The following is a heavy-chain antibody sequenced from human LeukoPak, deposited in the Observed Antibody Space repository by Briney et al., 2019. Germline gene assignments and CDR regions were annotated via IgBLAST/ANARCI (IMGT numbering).Heavy chain of an antibody. J-gene: IGHJ4*02. D-gene: IGHD6-13*01. Sequence: AGGSLRRYCAASGFTCDDYAMHWVRKAPGKGLEGVSGISWNSGSIGYADSVKGRFTISRDNAKSSLYLQMNRLRPEDTALYYCAKAAAGTAGFDYWGQGTLVTVSS. CDR3: AKAAAGTAGFDY. CDR1: GFTCDDYA. CDR2: ISWNSGSI. V-gene: IGHV3-9*01.